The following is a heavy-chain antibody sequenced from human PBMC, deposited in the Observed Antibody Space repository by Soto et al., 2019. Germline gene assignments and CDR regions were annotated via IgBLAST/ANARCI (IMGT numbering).Heavy chain of an antibody. CDR2: IYINGRT. CDR3: ARDPRIATGGTWGLWFDP. Sequence: PSETLSLTCTVSGGSISSHYWSWIRRSAGKGLEWVGRIYINGRTDYNPSLKSRVTMSVDTSKKQVSLKLTSVTAADTAMYYCARDPRIATGGTWGLWFDPWGQGTPVTVSS. CDR1: GGSISSHY. J-gene: IGHJ5*02. V-gene: IGHV4-4*07. D-gene: IGHD6-13*01.